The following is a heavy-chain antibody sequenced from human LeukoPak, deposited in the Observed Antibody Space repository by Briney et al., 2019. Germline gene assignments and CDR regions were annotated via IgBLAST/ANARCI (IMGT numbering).Heavy chain of an antibody. D-gene: IGHD3-10*01. V-gene: IGHV3-64D*06. J-gene: IGHJ4*02. CDR1: GFTFSRYA. CDR3: VKDSSSRSYFDY. CDR2: ISSNGDST. Sequence: GGSMRLSCSASGFTFSRYAMHWVRQAPGKGLEYVSAISSNGDSTYYADSVKGRFTISRDNSRNTLHLQMSSLRVEDTAVYYCVKDSSSRSYFDYWGQGTLVTVSS.